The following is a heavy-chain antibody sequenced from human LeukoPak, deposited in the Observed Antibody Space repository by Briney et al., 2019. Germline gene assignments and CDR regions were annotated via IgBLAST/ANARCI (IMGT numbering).Heavy chain of an antibody. V-gene: IGHV3-23*01. CDR1: GFTFSSYA. J-gene: IGHJ4*02. CDR2: ISGSGGST. D-gene: IGHD2-15*01. Sequence: VGSLRLSCAASGFTFSSYAMSWVRQAPGKGLEWVSAISGSGGSTYYADSVKGRFTISRDNSKNTLFLQMNSLRADDTAVYYCAKDPLGYCSGSSCYFYYFDYWGQGTLVTVSS. CDR3: AKDPLGYCSGSSCYFYYFDY.